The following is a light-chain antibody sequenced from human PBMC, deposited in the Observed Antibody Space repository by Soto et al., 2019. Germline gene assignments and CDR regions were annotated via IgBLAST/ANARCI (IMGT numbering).Light chain of an antibody. CDR3: AAWDDSLNGHVV. CDR2: SNN. CDR1: SSNNGSNT. J-gene: IGLJ2*01. Sequence: QSVLTQPPSASGTPGQRVIISCSGSSSNNGSNTVNWYQQLPGTAPKLLIYSNNQRPSGVPDRFSGSKSGTSASLAISGLQSEDEADYYCAAWDDSLNGHVVFGGGTKVTVL. V-gene: IGLV1-44*01.